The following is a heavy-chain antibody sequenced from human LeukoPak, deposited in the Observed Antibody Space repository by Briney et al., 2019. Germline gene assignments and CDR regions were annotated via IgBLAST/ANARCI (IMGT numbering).Heavy chain of an antibody. J-gene: IGHJ3*02. CDR1: TGSISSNY. CDR2: IYTTGST. Sequence: PSETLSLTCSVSTGSISSNYWSWIRQPAGKGPEWIGRIYTTGSTNYNPSLQSRVTMSVDTSRNQFSLKLRSVTAADTAVYYCARDRYSTSWYLSAFDIWGQGTVVTVSS. CDR3: ARDRYSTSWYLSAFDI. D-gene: IGHD6-13*01. V-gene: IGHV4-4*07.